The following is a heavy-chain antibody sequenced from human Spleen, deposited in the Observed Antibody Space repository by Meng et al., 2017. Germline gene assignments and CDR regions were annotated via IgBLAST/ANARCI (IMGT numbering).Heavy chain of an antibody. CDR1: GGSISSYY. D-gene: IGHD5-18*01. CDR3: SRDGGYNYGYDE. J-gene: IGHJ4*02. CDR2: IYTSGST. Sequence: SETLSLTCTASGGSISSYYWSWIRQPAGKGLEWIGLIYTSGSTNYNPSLNSRVTMSVDTSKNQFSLEVSSVTAADTAVYYCSRDGGYNYGYDEWGQGTLVTVSS. V-gene: IGHV4-4*07.